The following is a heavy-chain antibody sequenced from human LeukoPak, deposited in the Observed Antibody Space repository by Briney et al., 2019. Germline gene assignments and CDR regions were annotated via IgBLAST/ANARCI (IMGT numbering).Heavy chain of an antibody. CDR1: GFTFSDYT. Sequence: PGGSLRLSCAASGFTFSDYTMNWVRQAPGKGLEWLSYITSRSSIIYYADSVKGRFTISRDNAKNSLYLQMNSLRDEDTAVYYCAREGTHGMDVWGQGTTVTVSS. V-gene: IGHV3-48*02. J-gene: IGHJ6*02. D-gene: IGHD3-10*01. CDR2: ITSRSSII. CDR3: AREGTHGMDV.